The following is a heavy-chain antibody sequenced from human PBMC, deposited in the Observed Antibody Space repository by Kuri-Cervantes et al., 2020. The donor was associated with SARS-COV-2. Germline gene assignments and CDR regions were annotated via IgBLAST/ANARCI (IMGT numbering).Heavy chain of an antibody. CDR3: ARGRGRRRAYYGMDV. J-gene: IGHJ6*02. CDR1: GESLSDYY. D-gene: IGHD5-24*01. V-gene: IGHV4-34*01. CDR2: LNDSGSTHYNTGST. Sequence: GSLRLSCAVYGESLSDYYWNWIRQPPGEGLEWIGELNDSGSTHYNTGSTNYNPSLRSRVTISLDTSKNEFSLKMNSVTAADTAVYYCARGRGRRRAYYGMDVWGQGTTVTVSS.